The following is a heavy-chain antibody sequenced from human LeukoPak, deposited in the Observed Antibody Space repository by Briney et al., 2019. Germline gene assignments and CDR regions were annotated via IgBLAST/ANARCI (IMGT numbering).Heavy chain of an antibody. Sequence: VGTLRLSCAASGFTFDDYGMSWVRQAPGKGLEWVSGINWNGGSTGYADSVKGRFTISRDNAKNSLYLQMNSLRAEDTALYYCARDGVYGTYYYYMDVWGRGTTVTVSS. CDR2: INWNGGST. D-gene: IGHD5/OR15-5a*01. V-gene: IGHV3-20*04. CDR3: ARDGVYGTYYYYMDV. J-gene: IGHJ6*03. CDR1: GFTFDDYG.